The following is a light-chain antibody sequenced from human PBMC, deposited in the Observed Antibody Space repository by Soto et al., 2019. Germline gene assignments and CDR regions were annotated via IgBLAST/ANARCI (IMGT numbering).Light chain of an antibody. CDR2: DAS. CDR1: QDISNS. J-gene: IGKJ1*01. Sequence: DIQMTQSPSSRSASVGDRVTVTCQASQDISNSLNWYQQRPGKAPNLLIYDASNLETGLPSRFSGSGSGTDFFLTISSLHPEDVATYYCQQVDSYPRTFGQGTKVDIK. V-gene: IGKV1-33*01. CDR3: QQVDSYPRT.